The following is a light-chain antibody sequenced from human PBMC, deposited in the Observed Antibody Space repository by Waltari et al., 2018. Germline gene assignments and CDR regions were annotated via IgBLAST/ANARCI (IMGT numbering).Light chain of an antibody. CDR1: QSVLYSSNNKNY. V-gene: IGKV4-1*01. Sequence: DIVMTQSPDSLAVYLGERATINCKSSQSVLYSSNNKNYLAWYQQKPGQPPKLLIYWASTRESGVPDRFSGSGSGTDFTLTISSLQAEDVAGYYCQQYYSSPPAFAQGTKVEIK. CDR2: WAS. CDR3: QQYYSSPPA. J-gene: IGKJ1*01.